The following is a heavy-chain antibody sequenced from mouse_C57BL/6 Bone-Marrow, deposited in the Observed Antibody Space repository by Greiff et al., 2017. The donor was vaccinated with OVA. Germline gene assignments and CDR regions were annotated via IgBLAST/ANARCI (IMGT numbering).Heavy chain of an antibody. CDR2: INPSTGGT. Sequence: EVQLQQSGPELVKPGASVKISCKASGYSFTGYYMNWVKQSPEKSLEWIGEINPSTGGTTYNQKFKAKATLTVDKSSSTAYMQLKSLTSEDSAVYYCARSHYYGSSYDYWYCDVWGTGTTVTVSS. D-gene: IGHD1-1*01. J-gene: IGHJ1*03. CDR3: ARSHYYGSSYDYWYCDV. V-gene: IGHV1-42*01. CDR1: GYSFTGYY.